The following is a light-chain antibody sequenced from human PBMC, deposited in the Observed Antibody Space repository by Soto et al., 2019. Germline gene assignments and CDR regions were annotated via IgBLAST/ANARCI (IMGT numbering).Light chain of an antibody. CDR1: SSNIGSNT. Sequence: QSVLTQPPSASGTPGQRVSISGSGNSSNIGSNTVNWYHQLPGTAPTLLIKSNNQRPSGIPDRFSGSKSGTSASLAISGLQSEDEADYYCAAWDDSLNGWVFGGGTKLTVL. CDR3: AAWDDSLNGWV. V-gene: IGLV1-44*01. J-gene: IGLJ3*02. CDR2: SNN.